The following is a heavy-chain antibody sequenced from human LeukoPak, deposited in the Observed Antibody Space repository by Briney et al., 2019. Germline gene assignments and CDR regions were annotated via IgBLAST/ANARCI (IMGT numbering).Heavy chain of an antibody. CDR1: GFTCSRYW. CDR2: TKQDGSGN. CDR3: ARVLVVPAARLYYYAMDV. D-gene: IGHD2-2*01. Sequence: GPLRLSCVSSGFTCSRYWMSWVRQAPGKGLEWVASTKQDGSGNSDVDSVKGRFTNYRGNAKNSLYLQMSGLRAEDTAVYFCARVLVVPAARLYYYAMDVWGQGTTVTVSS. V-gene: IGHV3-7*04. J-gene: IGHJ6*02.